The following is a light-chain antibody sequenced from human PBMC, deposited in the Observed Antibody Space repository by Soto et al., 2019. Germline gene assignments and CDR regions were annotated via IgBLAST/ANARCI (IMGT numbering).Light chain of an antibody. J-gene: IGKJ2*01. Sequence: EIVMTQSPATLSVSPGERATLSCRASQTISSNLAWYQQKPGQAPRLLIHGASTRASGVPARFSGSGSGTEFSLNVSSLQSEDRGVYYCQQYHNWPPQDTLGQRTKLQIK. CDR1: QTISSN. CDR3: QQYHNWPPQDT. V-gene: IGKV3-15*01. CDR2: GAS.